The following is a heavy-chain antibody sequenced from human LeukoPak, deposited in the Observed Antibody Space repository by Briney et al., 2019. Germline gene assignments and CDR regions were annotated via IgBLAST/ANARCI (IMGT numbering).Heavy chain of an antibody. D-gene: IGHD3-16*01. CDR1: GGSISSYY. CDR2: IYTSGST. J-gene: IGHJ4*02. CDR3: ARGLQPSYSDYRPDTNKAYFDY. Sequence: SETLSLTCTVSGGSISSYYWSWIRQPAGKGLEWIGRIYTSGSTNYNPSLKSRVTMSVDTSKNQFSLKLSSVTAADTAVYYCARGLQPSYSDYRPDTNKAYFDYWGQGTLVTVSS. V-gene: IGHV4-4*07.